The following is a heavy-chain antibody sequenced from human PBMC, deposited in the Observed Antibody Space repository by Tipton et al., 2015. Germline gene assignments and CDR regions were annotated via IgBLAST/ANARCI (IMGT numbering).Heavy chain of an antibody. V-gene: IGHV4-4*02. D-gene: IGHD4-17*01. Sequence: TLSLTCTVSGVSIRSSYWWTWVRQPPGKGLECMGEISHRGTINFNPSLKSRLTISADTSKNQFSLKLTSMTAADTAVYYCAREGTVITRGYFQDWGQGTLVTVSS. CDR3: AREGTVITRGYFQD. CDR2: ISHRGTI. J-gene: IGHJ1*01. CDR1: GVSIRSSYW.